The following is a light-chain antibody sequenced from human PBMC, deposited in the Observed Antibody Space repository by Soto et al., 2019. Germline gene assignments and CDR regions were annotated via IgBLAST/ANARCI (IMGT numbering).Light chain of an antibody. J-gene: IGLJ2*01. V-gene: IGLV1-47*01. CDR3: STWDASLSGVI. CDR1: SSHIGSNY. Sequence: QSVLTQPPSASGTPGQRVTISCSGSSSHIGSNYVYWYYQLPGTAPKVLIYRNNQRPSGVPDRFSCSKSGTSASLAISGLRSEDEADYYCSTWDASLSGVIFGGGTKRPVL. CDR2: RNN.